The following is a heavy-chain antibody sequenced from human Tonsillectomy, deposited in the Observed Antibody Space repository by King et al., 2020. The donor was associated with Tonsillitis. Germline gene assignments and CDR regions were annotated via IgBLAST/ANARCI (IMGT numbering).Heavy chain of an antibody. CDR3: ARGLFSTTSAAAFAI. Sequence: VQLQESGPGLVKPSQTLSLTCKVSGGPISSGGYYWSWIRQHPGKGLEWIGYIYYSGSTYYNPSLKSRVTISVDTSKNHFSLKLSSVTAADTAVYYCARGLFSTTSAAAFAIWGQGPLVAVSS. CDR2: IYYSGST. CDR1: GGPISSGGYY. V-gene: IGHV4-31*03. D-gene: IGHD2-2*01. J-gene: IGHJ3*02.